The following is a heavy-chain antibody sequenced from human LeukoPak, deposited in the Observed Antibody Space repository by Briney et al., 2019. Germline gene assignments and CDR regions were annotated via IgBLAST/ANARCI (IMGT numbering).Heavy chain of an antibody. Sequence: PGGSLRLSCAASGFMFSSYWMTWVRQAAGKGLEWVANIRQDGGEGYYVDSVKGRFTVSRDNAKNFVYLQLNSLRVEDTAVYHCATRYCSISACRASSHHCFDAWGKGTTVTVSS. CDR2: IRQDGGEG. CDR3: ATRYCSISACRASSHHCFDA. J-gene: IGHJ6*04. D-gene: IGHD2-2*01. CDR1: GFMFSSYW. V-gene: IGHV3-7*01.